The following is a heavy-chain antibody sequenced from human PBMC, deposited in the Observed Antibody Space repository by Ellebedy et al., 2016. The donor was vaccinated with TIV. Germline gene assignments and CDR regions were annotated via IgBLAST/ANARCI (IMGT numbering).Heavy chain of an antibody. CDR1: GGSISSYY. Sequence: SETLSLXXTVSGGSISSYYWSWIRQPPGKGLEWIGYIYYSGSTNYNPSLKSRVTISVDTSKNQFSLKLSSVTAADTAVYYCARVSAGELLDYWGQGTLVTVSS. J-gene: IGHJ4*02. D-gene: IGHD1-26*01. CDR3: ARVSAGELLDY. V-gene: IGHV4-59*13. CDR2: IYYSGST.